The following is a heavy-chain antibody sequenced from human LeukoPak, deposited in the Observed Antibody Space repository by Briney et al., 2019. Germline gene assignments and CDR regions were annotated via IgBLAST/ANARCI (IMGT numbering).Heavy chain of an antibody. Sequence: PSETLSLTCSVSGGSIGSTSYYWGWIRQPPGKGLEWIGNIYYSGSTYFNPSLKSRVTISVDTSKNQFSLKLSSVTVADTAVYYCAREMAYSSGWHDPYYMDVWGKGTTVTVSS. CDR3: AREMAYSSGWHDPYYMDV. J-gene: IGHJ6*03. V-gene: IGHV4-39*07. D-gene: IGHD6-19*01. CDR2: IYYSGST. CDR1: GGSIGSTSYY.